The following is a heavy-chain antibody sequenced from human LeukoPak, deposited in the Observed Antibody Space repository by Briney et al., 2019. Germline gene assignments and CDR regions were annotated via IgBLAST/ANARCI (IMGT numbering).Heavy chain of an antibody. Sequence: ASVKVSCKASNYTFISYGISWVRQAPGQGLEWMGWISAYNSNTHYAQKLQGRVTMTTDTSTSTAYMEVRSLRSDDTAVYYCAREVGRGFDYWGQGTLVTVSS. J-gene: IGHJ4*02. CDR3: AREVGRGFDY. CDR2: ISAYNSNT. V-gene: IGHV1-18*01. D-gene: IGHD1-26*01. CDR1: NYTFISYG.